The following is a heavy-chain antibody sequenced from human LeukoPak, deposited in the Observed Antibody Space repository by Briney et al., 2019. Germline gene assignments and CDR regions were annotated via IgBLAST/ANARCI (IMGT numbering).Heavy chain of an antibody. Sequence: SETLSLTCTVSGYSISSGYYWGWIRLPPGKGLEWIGSIYHSGSTYYNPSLKSRVTISVDTSKNQFSLKLSSVTAADTAVYYCARRPGPASWDWYFDLWGRGTLVTVSS. CDR3: ARRPGPASWDWYFDL. V-gene: IGHV4-38-2*02. D-gene: IGHD2-2*01. CDR1: GYSISSGYY. J-gene: IGHJ2*01. CDR2: IYHSGST.